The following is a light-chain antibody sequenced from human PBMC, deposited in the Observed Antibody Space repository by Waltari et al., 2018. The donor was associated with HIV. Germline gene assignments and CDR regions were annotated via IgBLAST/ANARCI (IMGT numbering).Light chain of an antibody. J-gene: IGLJ3*02. V-gene: IGLV1-44*01. Sequence: QSVLTQPPSVSMTPGQKVTISCSGSSSNIGSNAVNWYRQRPGTAPKLLIYSTNQRPSGVPALFSGSKSGTSASLAISGLRSEDEGDYYCATWDDSLSGPWVFGGGTKLTVL. CDR1: SSNIGSNA. CDR3: ATWDDSLSGPWV. CDR2: STN.